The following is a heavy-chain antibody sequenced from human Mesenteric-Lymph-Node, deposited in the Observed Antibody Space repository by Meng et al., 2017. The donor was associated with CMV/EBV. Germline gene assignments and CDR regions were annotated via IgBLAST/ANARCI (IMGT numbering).Heavy chain of an antibody. D-gene: IGHD1-1*01. V-gene: IGHV3-48*03. J-gene: IGHJ4*02. Sequence: GGSLRLSCAASGFSFSSYEMNWVRQAPGKGLEWVSYISSSGSSIYYAESVKGRFTISRDNAKNSLYLQMNSLRAEDAAIYYCAREPGTTSFDYWGQGTLVTVSS. CDR3: AREPGTTSFDY. CDR1: GFSFSSYE. CDR2: ISSSGSSI.